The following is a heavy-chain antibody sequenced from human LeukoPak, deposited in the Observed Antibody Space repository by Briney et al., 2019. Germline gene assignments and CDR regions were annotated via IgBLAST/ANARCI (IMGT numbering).Heavy chain of an antibody. CDR2: IYYSGST. CDR1: GGSISSYY. V-gene: IGHV4-59*01. J-gene: IGHJ5*02. Sequence: SETLSLACTVSGGSISSYYWSWIRQPPGKGLEWIGYIYYSGSTNYNPSLKSRVTISVDTSKNQFSLKLSSVTAADTAVYYCARGLYSSGRNWFDPWGQGTLVTVSS. CDR3: ARGLYSSGRNWFDP. D-gene: IGHD6-19*01.